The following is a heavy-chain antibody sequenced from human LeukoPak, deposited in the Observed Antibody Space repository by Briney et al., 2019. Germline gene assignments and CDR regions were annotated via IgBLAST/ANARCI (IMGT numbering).Heavy chain of an antibody. CDR2: IFTSGST. V-gene: IGHV4-4*09. CDR3: ARHHQQLVTGHDY. CDR1: GGSINFYY. J-gene: IGHJ4*02. D-gene: IGHD6-13*01. Sequence: PSETLSLTCTVSGGSINFYYWSWIRQPPGKRLEWIAYIFTSGSTSYNPSLKSRVTISVDMSKNQFSLKLSSVTAADTAVYYCARHHQQLVTGHDYWGQGTLVTVSS.